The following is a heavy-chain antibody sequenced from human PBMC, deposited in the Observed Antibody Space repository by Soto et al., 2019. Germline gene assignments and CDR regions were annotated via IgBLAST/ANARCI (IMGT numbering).Heavy chain of an antibody. J-gene: IGHJ4*02. V-gene: IGHV5-51*01. CDR1: GYSFTSYW. CDR3: ARARLWFGESHYFDY. D-gene: IGHD3-10*01. Sequence: PGESLKISCKGSGYSFTSYWIGWVRQMPGKGLEWMGIIYPGDSDTRYSPSFQGQVTISADKSISTAYLQWSSLKASDTAMYYCARARLWFGESHYFDYWGQGTLVTVSS. CDR2: IYPGDSDT.